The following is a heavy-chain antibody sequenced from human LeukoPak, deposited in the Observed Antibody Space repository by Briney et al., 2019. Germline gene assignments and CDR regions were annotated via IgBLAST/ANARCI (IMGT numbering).Heavy chain of an antibody. CDR3: AKDHSGWYEGIDY. V-gene: IGHV3-9*01. CDR1: GFTFDDYA. CDR2: ISWNSGSI. Sequence: GGSLRLSCAASGFTFDDYAMHWVRQAPGKGLEWVSGISWNSGSIDYADSVKGRFTISRDNAKNSLYLQMNSLRAEDTALYYCAKDHSGWYEGIDYWGQGTLVTVSS. J-gene: IGHJ4*02. D-gene: IGHD6-19*01.